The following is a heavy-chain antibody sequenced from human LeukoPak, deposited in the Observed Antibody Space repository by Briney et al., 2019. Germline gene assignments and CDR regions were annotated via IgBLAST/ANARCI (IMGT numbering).Heavy chain of an antibody. V-gene: IGHV3-30-3*01. J-gene: IGHJ4*02. CDR1: GFTFISYA. CDR2: ISYDGSNK. D-gene: IGHD6-13*01. CDR3: ASDLSAAGITDY. Sequence: GGSLRLSCAASGFTFISYAMDSVRQAPGKGLERVAVISYDGSNKYYAHSVKGRFTISRDNPKNTLYLQMNSLRAEDAAVYYCASDLSAAGITDYWGQGTLVTVSP.